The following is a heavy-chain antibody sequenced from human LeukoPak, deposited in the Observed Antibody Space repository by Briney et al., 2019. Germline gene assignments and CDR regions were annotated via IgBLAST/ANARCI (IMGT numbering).Heavy chain of an antibody. Sequence: GASVKVSCKASGYTFTSYAMHWVRQAPGQRLEWMGWINAGNGNTKYSQKFQGRVTITRDTSASTAYMELSSLRSEDTAVYYCARDLTYGSGEGYYYYYAMDAWGKGTTVTVSS. CDR3: ARDLTYGSGEGYYYYYAMDA. V-gene: IGHV1-3*01. D-gene: IGHD3-10*01. CDR1: GYTFTSYA. J-gene: IGHJ6*04. CDR2: INAGNGNT.